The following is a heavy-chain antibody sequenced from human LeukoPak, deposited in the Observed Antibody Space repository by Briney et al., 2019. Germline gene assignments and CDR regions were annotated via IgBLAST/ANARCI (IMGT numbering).Heavy chain of an antibody. J-gene: IGHJ3*02. V-gene: IGHV1-69*13. CDR1: GGSFSSYA. D-gene: IGHD3-10*01. Sequence: SVPVSCKASGGSFSSYAISWVRQAPGQGLEWMGGIIPIFGTANYAQMFQGRVTITADESTSTAYMELSSLRSEDTAVYYCARDARRRVVRLRAFDIWGQGTMVTVSS. CDR3: ARDARRRVVRLRAFDI. CDR2: IIPIFGTA.